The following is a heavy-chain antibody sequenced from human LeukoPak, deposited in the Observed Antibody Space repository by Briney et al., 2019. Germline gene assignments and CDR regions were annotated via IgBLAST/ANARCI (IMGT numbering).Heavy chain of an antibody. Sequence: GASVKVSCKASGYTFTGYYMHWVRQAPGQGLEWMGWINPNSGGTNYAQKFQGRVTTTRDTSISTAYMELSRLRSDDTAVYYCARGDGSGYDYIAEYFQHWGQGTLVTVSS. D-gene: IGHD5-12*01. CDR3: ARGDGSGYDYIAEYFQH. V-gene: IGHV1-2*02. CDR2: INPNSGGT. J-gene: IGHJ1*01. CDR1: GYTFTGYY.